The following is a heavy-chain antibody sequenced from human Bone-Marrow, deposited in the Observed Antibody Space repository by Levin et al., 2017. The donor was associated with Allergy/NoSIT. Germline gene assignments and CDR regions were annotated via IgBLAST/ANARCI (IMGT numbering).Heavy chain of an antibody. Sequence: SQTFSLTCTVSGGSIDSTTYYWGWIRQPPGKGLEWIGCSYYSGATYYNPSLRSRVTISVDTSKNQFSLKLSSVTAADTAVYYCARRSPFGSSHMDVWGQGTTVTVSS. J-gene: IGHJ6*02. CDR1: GGSIDSTTYY. V-gene: IGHV4-39*01. CDR3: ARRSPFGSSHMDV. D-gene: IGHD6-13*01. CDR2: SYYSGAT.